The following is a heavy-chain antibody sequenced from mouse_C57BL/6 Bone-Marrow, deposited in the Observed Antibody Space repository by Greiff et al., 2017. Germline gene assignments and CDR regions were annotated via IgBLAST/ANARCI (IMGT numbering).Heavy chain of an antibody. CDR1: GFTFSSYG. CDR2: ISSGGSYT. CDR3: ARHVELRGWFAY. Sequence: EVMLVESGRDLVTPGGTLSLTCAASGFTFSSYGMSWVRQTPDKRLEWVATISSGGSYTYYPDSVKGLFTISRDNAKNTLYLQMSSLKSEDTAMYYCARHVELRGWFAYWGQGTLVTVSA. J-gene: IGHJ3*01. V-gene: IGHV5-6*02. D-gene: IGHD1-3*01.